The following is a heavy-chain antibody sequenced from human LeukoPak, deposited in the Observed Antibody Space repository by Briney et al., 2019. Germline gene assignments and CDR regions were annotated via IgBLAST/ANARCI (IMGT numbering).Heavy chain of an antibody. J-gene: IGHJ5*02. CDR3: ARSQIAAAGNNWFDP. CDR2: ISYDGSNK. CDR1: GFTFSSYA. D-gene: IGHD6-13*01. Sequence: GGSLRLSCAASGFTFSSYAMHWVRQAPGKGLEWVAVISYDGSNKYYADSVKGRFTISRDNSKNTLYLQMNSLRAEDTAVYYCARSQIAAAGNNWFDPWGQGTLVTVSS. V-gene: IGHV3-30*01.